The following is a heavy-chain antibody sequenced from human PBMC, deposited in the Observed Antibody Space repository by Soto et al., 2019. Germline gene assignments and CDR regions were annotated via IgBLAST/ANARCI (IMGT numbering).Heavy chain of an antibody. V-gene: IGHV3-23*01. CDR3: AKDLLSVRGIAAAGYYYYYGMDV. CDR1: GFTFSSYA. CDR2: ISGSGGST. Sequence: SLSLSCAASGFTFSSYAMSWVRQSPGKVLEWVSFISGSGGSTYYADSVKGRFTISRDNSKNTLYLQMNSLRAEDTAVYYCAKDLLSVRGIAAAGYYYYYGMDVWGQGTTVTVSS. D-gene: IGHD6-13*01. J-gene: IGHJ6*02.